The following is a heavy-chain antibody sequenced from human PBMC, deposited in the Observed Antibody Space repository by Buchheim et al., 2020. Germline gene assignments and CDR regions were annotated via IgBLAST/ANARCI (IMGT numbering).Heavy chain of an antibody. CDR3: ARDMLGIAAAGHGLDY. CDR1: GFTFSSYS. V-gene: IGHV3-21*01. D-gene: IGHD6-13*01. Sequence: EVQLVESGGGLVKPGGSLRLSCAASGFTFSSYSMNWVRQAPGKGLEWVSSISSSSSYIYYADSVKGRFTISRDNAKNSLYLQMNSLRAEDTAVYYCARDMLGIAAAGHGLDYWGQGTL. CDR2: ISSSSSYI. J-gene: IGHJ4*02.